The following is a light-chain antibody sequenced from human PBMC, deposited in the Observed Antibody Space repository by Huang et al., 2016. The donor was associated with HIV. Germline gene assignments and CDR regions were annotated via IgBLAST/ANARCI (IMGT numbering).Light chain of an antibody. CDR1: QSVSSN. CDR3: QQYDNGPIA. J-gene: IGKJ5*01. V-gene: IGKV3-15*01. Sequence: EIVMTQSPATLSVSPGERATLSCRASQSVSSNLAWYQQKHGQAPRLLIDGASTRVTGVPARFSGSGSGTEFTLTISSLQSEDFAVYYCQQYDNGPIAFGQGTRLEI. CDR2: GAS.